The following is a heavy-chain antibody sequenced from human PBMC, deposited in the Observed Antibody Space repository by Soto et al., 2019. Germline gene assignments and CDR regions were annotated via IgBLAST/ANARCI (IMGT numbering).Heavy chain of an antibody. V-gene: IGHV5-51*01. CDR1: GYSFSSSW. CDR3: ARHAGNSWKGDYFDY. D-gene: IGHD6-13*01. Sequence: ESLKISCQASGYSFSSSWIGWVRQMPGKGLEWMGIIDPNDSQTIYSPSFQGQVTISADKSIDTAYLQWSSLKTSDTAMYYCARHAGNSWKGDYFDYWGQGALVTVSS. J-gene: IGHJ4*02. CDR2: IDPNDSQT.